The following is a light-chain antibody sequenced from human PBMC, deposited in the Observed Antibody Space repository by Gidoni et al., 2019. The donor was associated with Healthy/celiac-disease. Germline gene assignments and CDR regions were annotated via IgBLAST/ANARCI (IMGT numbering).Light chain of an antibody. V-gene: IGLV3-21*02. Sequence: SYVLTQPTSVSVAPGQTARITCGGNNIGSKSVHWYQQKPGQAPVLVVYDDSDRPPGIPERFSGSNSGNTATLTISRVEAGDEADYYCQVWDSSSDHVVFGGGTKLTVL. CDR1: NIGSKS. CDR3: QVWDSSSDHVV. CDR2: DDS. J-gene: IGLJ2*01.